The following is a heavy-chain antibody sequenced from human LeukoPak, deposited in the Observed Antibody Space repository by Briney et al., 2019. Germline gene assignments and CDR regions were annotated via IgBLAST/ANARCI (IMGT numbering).Heavy chain of an antibody. CDR1: VGTFSSYA. V-gene: IGHV1-69*04. J-gene: IGHJ4*02. Sequence: SVKVSCKASVGTFSSYAISWVRQSPGQGLEWMGRIIPILGIANYAQKFQGRVTITADKSTSTAYMELSSLRSEDTAVYYCAGYYYDSGSYYSFKIDYSGQGTLVTVSS. D-gene: IGHD3-10*01. CDR3: AGYYYDSGSYYSFKIDY. CDR2: IIPILGIA.